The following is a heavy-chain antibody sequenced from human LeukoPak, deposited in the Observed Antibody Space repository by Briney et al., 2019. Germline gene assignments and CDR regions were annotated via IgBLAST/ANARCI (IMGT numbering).Heavy chain of an antibody. CDR2: ISTYSGNT. Sequence: ASVKVSCKASGYTFTGYYMHWVRQAPGQGLEWMGWISTYSGNTNYVQKLQGRVTMTTDISTSTAYMELRSLRSDDTAVYYCARYLGRQSAFDIWGQGTMVTVSS. J-gene: IGHJ3*02. V-gene: IGHV1-18*04. CDR1: GYTFTGYY. D-gene: IGHD3-9*01. CDR3: ARYLGRQSAFDI.